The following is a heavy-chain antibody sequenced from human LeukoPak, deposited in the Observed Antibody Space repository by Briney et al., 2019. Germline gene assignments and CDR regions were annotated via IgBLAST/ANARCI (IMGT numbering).Heavy chain of an antibody. CDR2: IKQDGSEK. CDR3: GFGELIPYDP. J-gene: IGHJ5*02. D-gene: IGHD3-10*01. V-gene: IGHV3-7*01. Sequence: GGSLILSCAASGFTFSSYWMSWVRPAPGKGLEWVANIKQDGSEKYYVDSVKGRFTISRDNAKNSLYLQMNSLRAEDTAVYYCGFGELIPYDPWGQGTLVTVSS. CDR1: GFTFSSYW.